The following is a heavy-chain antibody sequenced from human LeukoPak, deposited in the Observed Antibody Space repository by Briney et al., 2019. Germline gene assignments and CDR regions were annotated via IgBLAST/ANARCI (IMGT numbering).Heavy chain of an antibody. CDR1: GFTFSSYW. D-gene: IGHD4-11*01. V-gene: IGHV3-74*03. Sequence: AAGSLRFSCAASGFTFSSYWMHWVRHAPGKGLVWVSRINSDGRSTTYADSVKGRFTISRDNAKNTLYLQMNSLRAEDTAVYYCARDWDSNYYFDSWGQGTLVTVSS. J-gene: IGHJ4*02. CDR2: INSDGRST. CDR3: ARDWDSNYYFDS.